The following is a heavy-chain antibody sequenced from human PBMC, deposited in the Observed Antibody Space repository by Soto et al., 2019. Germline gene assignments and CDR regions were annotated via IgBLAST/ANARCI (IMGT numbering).Heavy chain of an antibody. CDR3: AFGNLSYYFDY. CDR1: GFAFSSFG. J-gene: IGHJ4*02. D-gene: IGHD3-16*01. Sequence: GGSLRLSCVASGFAFSSFGMHWVRQAPGKGLEWVAIIWYDGSDKYYGDSVRGRFTISRDNSKNTLFLQMNSLRAEDTAVYHCAFGNLSYYFDYWGQGTPVTVSS. V-gene: IGHV3-33*01. CDR2: IWYDGSDK.